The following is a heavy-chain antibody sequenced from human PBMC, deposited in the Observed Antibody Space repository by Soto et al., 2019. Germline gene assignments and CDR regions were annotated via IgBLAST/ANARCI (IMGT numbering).Heavy chain of an antibody. Sequence: PSETLSLTCTFSGGSISSYYWSWIRQPPGKGLEWIGYIYYSGSTNYNPSLKSRVTISVDTSKNQFSLKLSSVTAADTAVYYCARVGASHDAFDIWGQGTMVTVSS. V-gene: IGHV4-59*01. CDR3: ARVGASHDAFDI. CDR1: GGSISSYY. D-gene: IGHD6-6*01. J-gene: IGHJ3*02. CDR2: IYYSGST.